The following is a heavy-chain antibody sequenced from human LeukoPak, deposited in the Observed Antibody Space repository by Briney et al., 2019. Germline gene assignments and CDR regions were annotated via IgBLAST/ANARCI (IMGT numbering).Heavy chain of an antibody. D-gene: IGHD7-27*01. CDR2: ISLSSSTI. CDR3: ASMLTGSFDS. Sequence: GGSLRLSCAASGFTFSSYSMNWVRQAPGKGLEWVSYISLSSSTIYYADSVKGRFTISRDNAKNSLCLQMNSLRDEDTAVYYCASMLTGSFDSWGQGTLVSVSS. V-gene: IGHV3-48*02. CDR1: GFTFSSYS. J-gene: IGHJ4*02.